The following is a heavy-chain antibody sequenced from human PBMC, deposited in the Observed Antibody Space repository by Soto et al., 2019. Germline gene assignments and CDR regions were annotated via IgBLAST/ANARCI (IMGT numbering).Heavy chain of an antibody. CDR1: GGSITGGSISSTTYY. V-gene: IGHV4-39*01. D-gene: IGHD3-10*01. J-gene: IGHJ4*02. CDR2: FFIGGNT. CDR3: ASSHGLVPDAYY. Sequence: SETLSLTCTVSGGSITGGSISSTTYYWGWMRQPPGKGLEWIASFFIGGNTYYNPSLKSRVTTSVDTSKNQFSLKLSSVTAADTAVYFGASSHGLVPDAYYWVKGTLDPV.